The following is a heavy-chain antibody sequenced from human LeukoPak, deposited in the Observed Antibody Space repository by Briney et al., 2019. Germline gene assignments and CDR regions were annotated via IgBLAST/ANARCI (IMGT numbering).Heavy chain of an antibody. J-gene: IGHJ5*02. CDR1: GGTFSSYA. D-gene: IGHD5-18*01. Sequence: ASVKVSCKASGGTFSSYAISWVRQAPGQGLEWMGGIIPIFGTANYAQKFQGRVTITADESTSTAYMELSSLRSEDTAVYYCARDSDTAMVMRINAYNWFDPWGQGTLVTVSS. V-gene: IGHV1-69*13. CDR3: ARDSDTAMVMRINAYNWFDP. CDR2: IIPIFGTA.